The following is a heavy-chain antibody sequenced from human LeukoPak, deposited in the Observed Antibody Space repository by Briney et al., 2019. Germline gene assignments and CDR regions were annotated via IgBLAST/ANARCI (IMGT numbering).Heavy chain of an antibody. D-gene: IGHD3-22*01. Sequence: GASXKVSCKASGYTFTSYDINWVRQATGQGLEWMGWMNPNSGKTGYEQKFQGRGTSTRNTSIRTAYMELSSLRSEDTAVYYCARSSYYYDSSGSDFDYWGQGTLVTVSS. V-gene: IGHV1-8*01. CDR2: MNPNSGKT. CDR1: GYTFTSYD. CDR3: ARSSYYYDSSGSDFDY. J-gene: IGHJ4*02.